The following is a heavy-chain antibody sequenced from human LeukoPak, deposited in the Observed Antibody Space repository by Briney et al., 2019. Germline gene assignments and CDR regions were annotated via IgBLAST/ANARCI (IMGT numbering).Heavy chain of an antibody. Sequence: SETRSLTCTVSGGSISSDYWSWIRQPPGKGLEWIGYIYYSGRTYYHPSRKSRITISVDTSKNQFSLKLSSVTAADTAVYYCARGFYSPHYWGQRNLVSVSS. J-gene: IGHJ4*02. CDR3: ARGFYSPHY. V-gene: IGHV4-59*01. D-gene: IGHD4-11*01. CDR2: IYYSGRT. CDR1: GGSISSDY.